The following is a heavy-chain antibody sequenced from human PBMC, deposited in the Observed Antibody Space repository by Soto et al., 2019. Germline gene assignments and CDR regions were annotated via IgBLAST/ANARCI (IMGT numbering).Heavy chain of an antibody. D-gene: IGHD2-15*01. CDR2: ISGSGGST. CDR1: GFTFSSYA. Sequence: GGSLRLSCAASGFTFSSYAMSWVRQAPGKGLEWVSAISGSGGSTYYADSVKGRFTISRDNSKNTLYLQMNSLRAEDTAVYYCAKDPRKHCSGGSCYSFRLNDYWGQGTLVTVSS. J-gene: IGHJ4*02. V-gene: IGHV3-23*01. CDR3: AKDPRKHCSGGSCYSFRLNDY.